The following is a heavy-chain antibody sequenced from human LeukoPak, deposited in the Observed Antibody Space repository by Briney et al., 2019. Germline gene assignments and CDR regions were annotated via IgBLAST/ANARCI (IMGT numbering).Heavy chain of an antibody. J-gene: IGHJ6*03. CDR3: ARNGVGEYQLRLYYMDV. V-gene: IGHV1-69*05. CDR2: IIPIFGTA. CDR1: GGTFSSYT. Sequence: ASVKVSCKASGGTFSSYTISWVRQAPGQGLEWMGGIIPIFGTANYAQKFQGRVTITTDESTSTACMELSSLRSEDTAVYYCARNGVGEYQLRLYYMDVWGKGTTVTVSS. D-gene: IGHD2-2*01.